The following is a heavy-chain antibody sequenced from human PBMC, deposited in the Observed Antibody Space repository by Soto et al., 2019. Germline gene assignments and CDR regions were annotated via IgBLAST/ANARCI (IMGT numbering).Heavy chain of an antibody. D-gene: IGHD2-8*01. V-gene: IGHV4-59*01. CDR2: IYYSGST. CDR1: DGSISSYY. Sequence: LSLTCTVSDGSISSYYWSWIRQPPGKGLEWIGYIYYSGSTNYNPSLKSRVTISVDTSKNQFSLKLSSVTAADTAVYYCAKSRTYTHGPDYWGQGTLVTVSS. J-gene: IGHJ4*02. CDR3: AKSRTYTHGPDY.